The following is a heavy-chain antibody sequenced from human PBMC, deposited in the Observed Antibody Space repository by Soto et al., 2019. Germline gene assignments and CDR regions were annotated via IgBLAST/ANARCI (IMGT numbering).Heavy chain of an antibody. CDR1: GGTFSSYA. CDR3: ARDYTRTREGYNNGYYYYYGMDV. V-gene: IGHV1-69*13. CDR2: IIPIFGTA. J-gene: IGHJ6*01. D-gene: IGHD4-4*01. Sequence: SVKVSCKASGGTFSSYAISWVRQAPGQGLEWMGGIIPIFGTANYAQKFQGRVTITADESTSTAYMELSSLRSEDTAVYYCARDYTRTREGYNNGYYYYYGMDVWGQGTTVTVSS.